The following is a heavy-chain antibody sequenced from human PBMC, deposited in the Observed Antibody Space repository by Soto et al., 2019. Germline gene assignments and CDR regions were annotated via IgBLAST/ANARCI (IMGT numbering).Heavy chain of an antibody. J-gene: IGHJ5*02. Sequence: EVQLVEPGGGLVQPGGSLRLSCAASGFTFSSYSMNWVRQAPGKGLEWVSYISSSSSTIYYADSVKGRFTISRDNAKNSLYLQMNSLRAEDTAVYYCAREADYVKWFDPWCQGTLVTGSS. V-gene: IGHV3-48*01. CDR2: ISSSSSTI. CDR1: GFTFSSYS. CDR3: AREADYVKWFDP. D-gene: IGHD4-17*01.